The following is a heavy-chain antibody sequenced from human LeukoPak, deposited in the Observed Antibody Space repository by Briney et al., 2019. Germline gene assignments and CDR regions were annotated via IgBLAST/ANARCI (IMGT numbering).Heavy chain of an antibody. CDR3: ARGDGSVYYGSGSSNWFDP. CDR2: FDPEDGET. Sequence: GASVKVSCKVSGYTLTELSMHWVRQAPGKGLEWMGGFDPEDGETIYAQKFQGRVTMTEDTSTDTAYMELSSLRSEDTAVYYCARGDGSVYYGSGSSNWFDPWGQGTLVTVSS. J-gene: IGHJ5*02. D-gene: IGHD3-10*01. CDR1: GYTLTELS. V-gene: IGHV1-24*01.